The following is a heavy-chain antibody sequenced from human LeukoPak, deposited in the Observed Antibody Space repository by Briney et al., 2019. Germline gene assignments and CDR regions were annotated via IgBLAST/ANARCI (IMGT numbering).Heavy chain of an antibody. CDR1: GGSISSYY. D-gene: IGHD3-16*01. J-gene: IGHJ5*02. V-gene: IGHV4-59*01. Sequence: SETLSLTCTVSGGSISSYYWSWIRQPAGKGLEWIGYIYYSGSTNYNPSLKSRVTISVDTSENQFSLKLSSVTAADTAVYYCARVGDGGVIVHWGQGTLVTVSS. CDR3: ARVGDGGVIVH. CDR2: IYYSGST.